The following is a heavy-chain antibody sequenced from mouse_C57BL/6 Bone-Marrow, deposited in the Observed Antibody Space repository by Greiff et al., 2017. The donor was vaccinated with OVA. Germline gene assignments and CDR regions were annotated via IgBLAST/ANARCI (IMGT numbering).Heavy chain of an antibody. CDR2: INPYNGGT. Sequence: VQLQQSGPVLVKPGASVKMSCKACGDMVADDYMNCRNHTHGKSRDRVVLINPYNGGTSYNQKFKGKATLTVDKSSSTAYMELNSLTSEDSAVYYCARSTKAYWGQGTLVTVSA. CDR1: GDMVADDY. J-gene: IGHJ3*01. V-gene: IGHV1-19*01. CDR3: ARSTKAY.